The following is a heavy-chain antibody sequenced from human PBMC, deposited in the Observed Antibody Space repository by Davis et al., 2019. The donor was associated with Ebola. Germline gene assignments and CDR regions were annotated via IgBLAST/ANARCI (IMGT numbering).Heavy chain of an antibody. Sequence: GESLKISCAGSGFGLSSYTMSWVRQAPGKGLERVADIRGSDGTTHYAESVQGRFTMSGDNSQNTVYLQMNSLRAEDTAVYYCAKYGYSFGSRDCLDYWGQGTLVTVSS. CDR1: GFGLSSYT. J-gene: IGHJ4*02. D-gene: IGHD5-12*01. CDR3: AKYGYSFGSRDCLDY. CDR2: IRGSDGTT. V-gene: IGHV3-23*01.